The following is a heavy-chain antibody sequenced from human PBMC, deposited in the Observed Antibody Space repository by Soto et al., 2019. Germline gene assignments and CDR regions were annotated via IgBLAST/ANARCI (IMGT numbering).Heavy chain of an antibody. CDR3: ATSSIAVARNDAFDI. Sequence: ASVKVSCKPSGYTFTSYAIHWVLQAPGQRLEWMGRIIPILGIANYAQQFQGRVTITADKSTSTAYMELSSLRSEDTAVYYCATSSIAVARNDAFDIWGQGTMVTVSS. V-gene: IGHV1-69*04. CDR2: IIPILGIA. D-gene: IGHD6-19*01. J-gene: IGHJ3*02. CDR1: GYTFTSYA.